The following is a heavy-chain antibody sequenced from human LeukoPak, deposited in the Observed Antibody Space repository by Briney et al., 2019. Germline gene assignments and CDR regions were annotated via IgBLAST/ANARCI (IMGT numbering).Heavy chain of an antibody. CDR3: AKSGYFDWFGPFDY. J-gene: IGHJ4*02. Sequence: GGSLRLSCAASGFTFYDYAMHWVRHAPGKGLEWGSGISWNSGSIVYADSVKGRFTISRDNAKNSLYLQMNSLRAEDTALYYCAKSGYFDWFGPFDYWGQGTLVTVSS. D-gene: IGHD3-9*01. CDR1: GFTFYDYA. CDR2: ISWNSGSI. V-gene: IGHV3-9*01.